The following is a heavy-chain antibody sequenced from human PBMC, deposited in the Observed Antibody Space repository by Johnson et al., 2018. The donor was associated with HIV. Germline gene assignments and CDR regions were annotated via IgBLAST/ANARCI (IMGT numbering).Heavy chain of an antibody. Sequence: VQLVESGGGLVQPGRSLRLSCAASGFTFDDYAMHWVRQAPGKGLEWVSGIRWHSGSIGSADSVKGRFTISRDNAKNSLYLQMNSLRAEDTAVYYCARYRDMLMVPAAILPHVAVDIWGQGTRVTVSS. CDR1: GFTFDDYA. CDR3: ARYRDMLMVPAAILPHVAVDI. D-gene: IGHD2-2*01. J-gene: IGHJ3*02. V-gene: IGHV3-9*01. CDR2: IRWHSGSI.